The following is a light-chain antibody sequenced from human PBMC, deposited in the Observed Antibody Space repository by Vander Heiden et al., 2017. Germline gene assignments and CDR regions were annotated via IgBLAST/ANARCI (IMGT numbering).Light chain of an antibody. J-gene: IGKJ1*01. CDR1: QSVSSSY. CDR2: GAS. Sequence: EIVLTQSPGTLSLSPGERATLSCRASQSVSSSYLAWYQQKPGQAPRLLIYGASSRATGIPDRFSGSGSGTDFTLTISRLEPEGFAVYYCQQYGSSPTWTFGQGTKVESK. V-gene: IGKV3-20*01. CDR3: QQYGSSPTWT.